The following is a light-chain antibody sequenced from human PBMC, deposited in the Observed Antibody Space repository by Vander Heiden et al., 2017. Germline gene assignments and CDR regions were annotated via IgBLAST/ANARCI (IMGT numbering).Light chain of an antibody. CDR3: AAWDDSLNGHVV. V-gene: IGLV1-36*01. Sequence: SVLPQPPSVSDAPRPGVTISCSGSSSNIGNNAVNWYQQLPGKAPKLLIYYDDLLPSGVSDRFSGSKSGTSASLAISGLQSEDEADYYCAAWDDSLNGHVVFGGGTKLTVL. J-gene: IGLJ2*01. CDR2: YDD. CDR1: SSNIGNNA.